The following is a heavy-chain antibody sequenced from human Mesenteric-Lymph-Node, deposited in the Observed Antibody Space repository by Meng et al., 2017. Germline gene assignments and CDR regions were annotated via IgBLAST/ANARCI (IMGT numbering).Heavy chain of an antibody. V-gene: IGHV3-21*01. CDR3: ARQVVPAAMDYFDY. CDR2: IRTDSTYE. J-gene: IGHJ4*02. Sequence: GGSLRLSCAASGFTFSSYHMSWVRQAPGKGLEWVSSIRTDSTYESADSVKGRFTISRDNAKNSLYLQMNSLRAEDTAVYYCARQVVPAAMDYFDYWGQGTLVTVSS. CDR1: GFTFSSYH. D-gene: IGHD2-2*01.